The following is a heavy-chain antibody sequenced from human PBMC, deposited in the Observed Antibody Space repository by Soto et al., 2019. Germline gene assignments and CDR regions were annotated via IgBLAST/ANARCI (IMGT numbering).Heavy chain of an antibody. CDR3: ARDILPYSSSSGWFDP. V-gene: IGHV3-30-3*01. J-gene: IGHJ5*02. D-gene: IGHD6-13*01. CDR2: ISYDGSNK. CDR1: GFTFSSYA. Sequence: HPGGSLRLSCAASGFTFSSYAMHWVRQAPGKGLEWVAVISYDGSNKYYADSVKGRFTISRDNSKNTLYLQMNSLRAEDTAVYYCARDILPYSSSSGWFDPWGQGTLVTVS.